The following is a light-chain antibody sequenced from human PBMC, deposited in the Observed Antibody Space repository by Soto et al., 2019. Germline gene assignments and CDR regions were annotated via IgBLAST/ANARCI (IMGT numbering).Light chain of an antibody. J-gene: IGKJ1*01. Sequence: DIQMTQSPSAMSASVGDRVTITCRASQAINNYLAWFQQRPGKAPKRLIYGASNLQSGVPSRFSGSGSGTEFTLTINSLQPEDFATYYYLQSSRYPWTFGQGTKVDIK. CDR3: LQSSRYPWT. CDR2: GAS. CDR1: QAINNY. V-gene: IGKV1-17*03.